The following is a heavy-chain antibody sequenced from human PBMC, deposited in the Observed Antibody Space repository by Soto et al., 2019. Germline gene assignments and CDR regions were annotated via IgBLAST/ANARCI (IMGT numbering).Heavy chain of an antibody. CDR2: IYYSGST. V-gene: IGHV4-59*01. CDR1: GGSISSYY. Sequence: PSETLSLTCTVSGGSISSYYWSWIRQPPGKGLEWIGYIYYSGSTNYNPSLKSRVTISVDTSKNQFSLKLSSVTAADTAVYYCAGSRIAAPYYYGMDVWGQGTTVTVSS. D-gene: IGHD6-6*01. CDR3: AGSRIAAPYYYGMDV. J-gene: IGHJ6*02.